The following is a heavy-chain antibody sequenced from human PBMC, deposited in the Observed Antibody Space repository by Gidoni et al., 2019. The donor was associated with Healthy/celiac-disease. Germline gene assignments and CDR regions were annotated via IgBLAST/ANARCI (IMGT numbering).Heavy chain of an antibody. J-gene: IGHJ6*02. V-gene: IGHV1-8*01. CDR1: GSNFTSYD. CDR2: MNPNSGNT. D-gene: IGHD6-19*01. Sequence: QVQLVQSGAEVKTPGASVKVSCQAYGSNFTSYDINWVRQATGQGLEWMGWMNPNSGNTGYAQKFQGRVTMTRNTSISTAYMELSSLRSEDTAVYYCARADEKAVAGTWYYGMDVWGQGTTVTVSS. CDR3: ARADEKAVAGTWYYGMDV.